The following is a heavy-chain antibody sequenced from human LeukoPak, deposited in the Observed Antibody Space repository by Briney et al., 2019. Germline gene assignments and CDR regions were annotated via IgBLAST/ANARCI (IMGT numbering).Heavy chain of an antibody. D-gene: IGHD1-14*01. Sequence: SETLSLTCSVSGGSINAYYWSWIRQPPGKGLEWIAYIYSSGSTNYNPSLKSRVTISVDTSKNQFSLTLSSVTAADTAVYYCARQPGGTAAFDLWGQGTMVTVPS. CDR1: GGSINAYY. CDR3: ARQPGGTAAFDL. J-gene: IGHJ3*01. V-gene: IGHV4-59*08. CDR2: IYSSGST.